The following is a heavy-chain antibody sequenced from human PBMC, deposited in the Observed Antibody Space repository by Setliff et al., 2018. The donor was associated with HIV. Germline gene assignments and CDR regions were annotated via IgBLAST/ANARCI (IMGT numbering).Heavy chain of an antibody. Sequence: SETLSLTCAVYGGSFSGYYWSWIRQPPGKGLEWIGEIIHSGGTNYNRSLKSRVTISVDTSKNQFSLNLSSVTAADTAVYHCARGGLGVVGAIDYWSQGTLVTVSS. V-gene: IGHV4-34*01. D-gene: IGHD2-15*01. CDR3: ARGGLGVVGAIDY. J-gene: IGHJ4*02. CDR1: GGSFSGYY. CDR2: IIHSGGT.